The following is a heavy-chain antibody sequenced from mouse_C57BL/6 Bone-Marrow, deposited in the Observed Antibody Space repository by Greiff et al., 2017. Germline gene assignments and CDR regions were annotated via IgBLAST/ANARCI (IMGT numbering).Heavy chain of an antibody. Sequence: EVKLVESGGGLVKPGGSLKLSCAASGFTFSSYAMSWVRQTPEKRLEWVATISDDGSYTYYPDNVKGRFTISRDNAKNNLYLQMSHLKSEDTAMYYCAGVGDYWGQGTTLTVSS. CDR2: ISDDGSYT. J-gene: IGHJ2*01. CDR1: GFTFSSYA. CDR3: AGVGDY. V-gene: IGHV5-4*03.